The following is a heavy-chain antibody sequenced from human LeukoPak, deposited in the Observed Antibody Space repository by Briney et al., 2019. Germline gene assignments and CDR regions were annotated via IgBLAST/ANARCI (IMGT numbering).Heavy chain of an antibody. CDR2: ISYDGSSK. D-gene: IGHD3-3*01. CDR3: ARGEWQWSDY. J-gene: IGHJ4*02. Sequence: GGSLRLSCAASGFTFSSYAMNWVRQAPGKGLEWVAVISYDGSSKYYADSVKGRLTISRDNSKKTLYLQMNNLRPEDTAVYYCARGEWQWSDYWGQGTLVTVSS. CDR1: GFTFSSYA. V-gene: IGHV3-30*04.